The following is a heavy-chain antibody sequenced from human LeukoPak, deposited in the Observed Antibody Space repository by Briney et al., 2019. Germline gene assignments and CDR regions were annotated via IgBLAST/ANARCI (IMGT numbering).Heavy chain of an antibody. D-gene: IGHD3-10*01. CDR1: GFTFSSYA. V-gene: IGHV3-23*01. CDR2: ISGSGGST. CDR3: ARSTYSGPGDY. J-gene: IGHJ4*02. Sequence: GGSLRLSCAASGFTFSSYAMSWVRQAPGKGLEWVSAISGSGGSTYYADSVKGRFTISRDNAKNSLYLQMNSLRAEDTAVYYCARSTYSGPGDYWGQGTLVTVSS.